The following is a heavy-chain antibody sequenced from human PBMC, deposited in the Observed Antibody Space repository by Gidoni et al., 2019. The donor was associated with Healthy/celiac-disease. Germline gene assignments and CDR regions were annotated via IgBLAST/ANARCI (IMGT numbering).Heavy chain of an antibody. CDR2: IKQDGSEK. D-gene: IGHD6-6*01. Sequence: EVQLVESGGGLVQPGGSLSLSCAASGFTFSSYWMSWVRQAPGKGLEWVANIKQDGSEKYYVDSVKGRFTISRDNAKNSLYLQMNSLRAEDTAVYYCARDVNEYSSSCDYWGQGTLVTVSS. CDR1: GFTFSSYW. J-gene: IGHJ4*02. V-gene: IGHV3-7*04. CDR3: ARDVNEYSSSCDY.